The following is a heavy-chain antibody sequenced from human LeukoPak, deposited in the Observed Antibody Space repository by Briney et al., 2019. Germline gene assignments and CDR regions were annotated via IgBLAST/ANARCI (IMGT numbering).Heavy chain of an antibody. CDR3: ARVGGSYYTFDY. J-gene: IGHJ4*02. CDR1: GYTFTGYY. Sequence: ASVKVSCKASGYTFTGYYLHWVRQAPGQGLEWMGWINSNNGDTKYAQRFQGRVTMTRDTSISTAYMELSRLRSDDTAMYYCARVGGSYYTFDYWGQGTLVTVSS. CDR2: INSNNGDT. V-gene: IGHV1-2*02. D-gene: IGHD1-26*01.